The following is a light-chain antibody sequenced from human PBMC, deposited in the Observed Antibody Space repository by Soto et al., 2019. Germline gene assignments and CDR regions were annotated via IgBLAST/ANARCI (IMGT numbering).Light chain of an antibody. CDR1: QSVSSSY. CDR2: GAS. V-gene: IGKV3-20*01. CDR3: QQYGSSPYT. J-gene: IGKJ2*01. Sequence: EIVLTQSPGTLSLSPEERATLSCRASQSVSSSYLAWYQQKPGQPHRLLIYGASSRATGIPDRFSGSGSGTDFTLTISKLEPEDFAVYYCQQYGSSPYTFGQGANLEIK.